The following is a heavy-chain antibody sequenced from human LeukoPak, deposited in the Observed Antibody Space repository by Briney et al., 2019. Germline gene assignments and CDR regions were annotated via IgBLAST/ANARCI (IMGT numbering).Heavy chain of an antibody. V-gene: IGHV4-34*01. Sequence: SETLSLTCAVYGGSFSGYYWSWIRQPPGKGLEWIGEINHSGSTNYNPSLKSRVTISVDTSKNQFSLKLSSVTAADTAVYYCARDVVVVAAKYNWFDPWGQGTLVTVSS. CDR2: INHSGST. J-gene: IGHJ5*02. CDR1: GGSFSGYY. D-gene: IGHD2-15*01. CDR3: ARDVVVVAAKYNWFDP.